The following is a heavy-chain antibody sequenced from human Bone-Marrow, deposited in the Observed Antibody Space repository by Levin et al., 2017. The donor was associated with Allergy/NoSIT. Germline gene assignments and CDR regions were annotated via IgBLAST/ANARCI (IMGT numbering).Heavy chain of an antibody. V-gene: IGHV3-21*01. CDR1: GFTFSSYS. CDR2: ITSSGTYI. J-gene: IGHJ4*02. CDR3: ARGLEYSGLP. Sequence: GESLKISCAASGFTFSSYSMNWVRQAPGKGLDWVSSITSSGTYIYYPDSVKGRFTISRDNAKTSLFLQMNRLTAADTAVYYCARGLEYSGLPWGQGTLVTVT. D-gene: IGHD5-12*01.